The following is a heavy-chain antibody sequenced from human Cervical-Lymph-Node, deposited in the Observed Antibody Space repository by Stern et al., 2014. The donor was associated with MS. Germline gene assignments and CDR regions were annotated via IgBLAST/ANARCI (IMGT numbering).Heavy chain of an antibody. CDR1: FNFSSYW. CDR3: ARGVVSVSTLGDYYYGMDV. V-gene: IGHV3-74*01. D-gene: IGHD2-2*01. CDR2: IYSDGNR. Sequence: EVQLVESGGGLVQPGGSLRLSCAGFNFSSYWMHWVRLAPGKGLVRVACIYSDGNRRYADSVKGRFTISRDNAKNTMYLQMSSLRVEDTAVYYGARGVVSVSTLGDYYYGMDVWGQGTTVTVSS. J-gene: IGHJ6*01.